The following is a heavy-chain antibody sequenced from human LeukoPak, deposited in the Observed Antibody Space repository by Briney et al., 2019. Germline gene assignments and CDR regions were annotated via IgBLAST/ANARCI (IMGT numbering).Heavy chain of an antibody. V-gene: IGHV3-9*01. D-gene: IGHD6-19*01. J-gene: IGHJ4*02. CDR3: AKGYPLAVAGYFDY. Sequence: GKSLRLSCAASGFNFDDYAMHWVRQAPGKGLEWVSGISWNSGSIGYADSVKGRFTISRDNAKNSLYLQMNSLRAEDTALYYCAKGYPLAVAGYFDYWGQGTLVTVSS. CDR2: ISWNSGSI. CDR1: GFNFDDYA.